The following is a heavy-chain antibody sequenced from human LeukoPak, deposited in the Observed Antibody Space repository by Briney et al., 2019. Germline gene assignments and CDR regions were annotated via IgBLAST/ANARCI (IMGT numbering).Heavy chain of an antibody. Sequence: PSETLSLTCAVSGYSINSGYYWGWIRPPPGKGLECIGSIHHSGSTHYNPSLKSRVTISVDTSKNQFSLKLTSVTAADTAVYYCARYGHEFESWGQGTLVTVSS. V-gene: IGHV4-38-2*01. CDR2: IHHSGST. CDR1: GYSINSGYY. J-gene: IGHJ4*02. CDR3: ARYGHEFES. D-gene: IGHD4-17*01.